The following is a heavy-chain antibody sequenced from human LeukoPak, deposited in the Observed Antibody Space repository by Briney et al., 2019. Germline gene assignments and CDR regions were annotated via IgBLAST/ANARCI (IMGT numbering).Heavy chain of an antibody. V-gene: IGHV4-59*01. CDR1: GGSITNYY. Sequence: MPSETLSLTCTVSGGSITNYYWIWIRQPPGKGLVWIGHISYSGSTNYNPSLKSRVTISVDTSKNQFSLKLTSVTAADTAVYYCARGHDGVVGWFAPWGRGTLVTVSS. J-gene: IGHJ5*02. CDR3: ARGHDGVVGWFAP. D-gene: IGHD2-15*01. CDR2: ISYSGST.